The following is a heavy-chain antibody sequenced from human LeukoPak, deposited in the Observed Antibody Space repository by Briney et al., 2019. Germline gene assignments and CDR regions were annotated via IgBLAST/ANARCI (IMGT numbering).Heavy chain of an antibody. Sequence: ASVKVSCKASGGTFSSYAISWVRQAPGQGLEWMGGIIPIFGTANYAQKFQGRVTITADESTSTAYMELSSLRSEDTAVYYCAKDPPSPFSYGLGYYWGQGTLVTVSS. D-gene: IGHD5-18*01. CDR1: GGTFSSYA. V-gene: IGHV1-69*13. J-gene: IGHJ4*02. CDR2: IIPIFGTA. CDR3: AKDPPSPFSYGLGYY.